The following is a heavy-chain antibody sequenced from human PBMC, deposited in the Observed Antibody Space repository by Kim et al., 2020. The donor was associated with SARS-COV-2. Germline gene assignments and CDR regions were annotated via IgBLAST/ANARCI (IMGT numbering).Heavy chain of an antibody. J-gene: IGHJ6*02. CDR2: ISYDGSNK. CDR1: GFTFSSYA. CDR3: ARGITIFGVVIIYYYGMDV. Sequence: GGSLRLSCAASGFTFSSYAMHWVRQAPGKGLEWVAVISYDGSNKYYADSVKGRFTISRDNSKNTLYLQMNSLRAEDTAVYYCARGITIFGVVIIYYYGMDVWGHGTTVTVSS. D-gene: IGHD3-3*01. V-gene: IGHV3-30-3*01.